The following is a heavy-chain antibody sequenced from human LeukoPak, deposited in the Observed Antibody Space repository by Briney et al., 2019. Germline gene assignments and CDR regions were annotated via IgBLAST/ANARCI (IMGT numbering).Heavy chain of an antibody. CDR3: ARVIDYYDSSGPDAFDI. CDR2: IYYSGST. V-gene: IGHV4-39*07. J-gene: IGHJ3*02. D-gene: IGHD3-22*01. CDR1: GGSISSSSYY. Sequence: KPSETLSLTCTVSGGSISSSSYYWGWIRQPPGKGLEWIGSIYYSGSTYYNPSLKSRVTISVDTSKNQFSLKLSSVTAADTAVYYCARVIDYYDSSGPDAFDIWGQGTMVTVSS.